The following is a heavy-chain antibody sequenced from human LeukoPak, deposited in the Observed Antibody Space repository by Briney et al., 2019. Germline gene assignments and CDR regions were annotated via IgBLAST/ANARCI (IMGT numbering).Heavy chain of an antibody. J-gene: IGHJ6*02. Sequence: ASVKVSCKASGHTFTSYDINWVRQATGQGLEWMGWMHPKSGNTGYAQKYQGRVTITRNTSISTAYMELSSLRSEDTAVYYCARSFDWLSSCMDVWGQGTTVTVSS. CDR1: GHTFTSYD. CDR3: ARSFDWLSSCMDV. D-gene: IGHD3-9*01. CDR2: MHPKSGNT. V-gene: IGHV1-8*01.